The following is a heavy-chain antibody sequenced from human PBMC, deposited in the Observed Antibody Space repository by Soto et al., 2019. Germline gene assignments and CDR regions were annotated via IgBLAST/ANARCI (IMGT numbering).Heavy chain of an antibody. D-gene: IGHD3-16*01. CDR2: ISYDGSNK. CDR3: ARDYSLGDYFDY. Sequence: GWSLRLSCASSVFTLISYGMHWVRQAPGKGLEWVAVISYDGSNKDYADSVKGRFTISRDNSKNTLYLQMNSLRAEDTAVYYCARDYSLGDYFDYWGQGTLVTVSS. V-gene: IGHV3-30-3*01. J-gene: IGHJ4*02. CDR1: VFTLISYG.